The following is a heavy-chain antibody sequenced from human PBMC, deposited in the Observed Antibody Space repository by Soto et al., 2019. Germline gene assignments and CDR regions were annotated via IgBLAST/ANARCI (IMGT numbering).Heavy chain of an antibody. V-gene: IGHV1-18*01. CDR1: NETLTTYG. CDR2: VSGYSGHS. J-gene: IGHJ6*02. CDR3: AGDSSSSGYYYGMDF. D-gene: IGHD6-6*01. Sequence: QVHLVQSGAEVKKPGASVKVSCKASNETLTTYGISWVRQAPGQGLEWMGWVSGYSGHSSSAQEFQDRVIMTTDTSTNTAYMELRSLTSDDSAVHFCAGDSSSSGYYYGMDFWGQGTTVTDSS.